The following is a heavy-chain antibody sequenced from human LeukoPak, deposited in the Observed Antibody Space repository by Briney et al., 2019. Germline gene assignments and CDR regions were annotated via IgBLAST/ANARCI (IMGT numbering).Heavy chain of an antibody. CDR2: IRSKANSYAT. Sequence: PGGSLRLSCAASGFTFSGSAMHWVRQASGKGLEWVGRIRSKANSYATAYAASVKGRFTISRDDSKNTAHLQMNSLKTEDTAVYYCTRHVMGVGATDYFDYWGQGTLVTVSS. V-gene: IGHV3-73*01. CDR1: GFTFSGSA. D-gene: IGHD1-26*01. CDR3: TRHVMGVGATDYFDY. J-gene: IGHJ4*02.